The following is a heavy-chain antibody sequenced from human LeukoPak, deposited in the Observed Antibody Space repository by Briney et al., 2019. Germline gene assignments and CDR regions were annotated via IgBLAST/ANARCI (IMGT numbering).Heavy chain of an antibody. V-gene: IGHV1-18*01. J-gene: IGHJ4*02. CDR1: GYTFTSYG. CDR2: ISAYNGNT. CDR3: ARGPWSGSYPILWVY. Sequence: ASVKVSCKASGYTFTSYGISWMRQAPGQGLEWMGWISAYNGNTNYAQKLQGRVTMTTDTSTSTAYMELRSLRSDDTAVYYCARGPWSGSYPILWVYWGQGTLVTVSS. D-gene: IGHD1-26*01.